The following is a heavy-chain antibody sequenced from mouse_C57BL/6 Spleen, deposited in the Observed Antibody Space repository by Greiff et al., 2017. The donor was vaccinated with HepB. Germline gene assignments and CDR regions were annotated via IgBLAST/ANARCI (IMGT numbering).Heavy chain of an antibody. J-gene: IGHJ3*01. CDR1: GYAFSSSW. Sequence: VKLVESGPELVKPGASVKISCKASGYAFSSSWMNWVKQRPGKGLEWIGRIYPGDGDTNYNGKFKGKATLTADKSSSTAYMQLSSLTSEDSAVYFCAKGVTMVVAPGFAYWGQEALVTVSA. CDR2: IYPGDGDT. V-gene: IGHV1-82*01. CDR3: AKGVTMVVAPGFAY. D-gene: IGHD1-1*01.